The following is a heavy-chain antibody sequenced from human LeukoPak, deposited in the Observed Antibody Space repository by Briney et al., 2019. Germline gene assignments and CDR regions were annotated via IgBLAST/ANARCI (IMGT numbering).Heavy chain of an antibody. D-gene: IGHD3-16*01. J-gene: IGHJ1*01. CDR1: GFTFSNYW. CDR2: ISSSGSTI. V-gene: IGHV3-48*04. Sequence: GSLRLSCAASGFTFSNYWMHWVRQAPGKGLEWVSYISSSGSTIYYADSVKGRFTISRDNAKNSLYLQMNSLRAEDTAVYYCARVPSRLGGVGPKYFQHWGQGTLVTVSS. CDR3: ARVPSRLGGVGPKYFQH.